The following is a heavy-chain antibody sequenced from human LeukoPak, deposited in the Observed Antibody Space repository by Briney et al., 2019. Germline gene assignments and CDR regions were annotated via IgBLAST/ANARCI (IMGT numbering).Heavy chain of an antibody. CDR3: ARENYEGPFDY. CDR2: INPNSGDT. D-gene: IGHD3-22*01. J-gene: IGHJ4*02. Sequence: ASVKVSCKASGYTFTGYYMHWVRQAPGQGLEWMGWINPNSGDTNYAQKFQGRVTMTRDMSTSTVYMELSSLRSEDTAVYYCARENYEGPFDYWGQGTLVTVSS. CDR1: GYTFTGYY. V-gene: IGHV1-2*02.